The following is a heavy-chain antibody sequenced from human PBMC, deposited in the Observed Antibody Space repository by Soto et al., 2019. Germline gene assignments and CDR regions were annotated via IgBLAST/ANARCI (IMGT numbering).Heavy chain of an antibody. CDR1: GDSVSSNSAA. Sequence: SPTLSLTCAISGDSVSSNSAAWNWIRQSPSRGLEWLGRTYYRSKWYNDYAVSVKSRITINPDTSKNQFSLQLNSVTPEDTAVYYCARDWYYGSGSYFSYFDYWGQGTLVTVSS. D-gene: IGHD3-10*01. J-gene: IGHJ4*02. V-gene: IGHV6-1*01. CDR2: TYYRSKWYN. CDR3: ARDWYYGSGSYFSYFDY.